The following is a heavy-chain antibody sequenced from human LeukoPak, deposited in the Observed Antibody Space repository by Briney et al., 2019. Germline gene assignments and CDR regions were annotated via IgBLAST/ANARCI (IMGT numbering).Heavy chain of an antibody. CDR1: GGSISTSTYS. CDR2: IYYSGSI. Sequence: SSETLSLTCTVSGGSISTSTYSWGCIRQPPEKGLELIGSIYYSGSIYSNRSGKSRVAISVDTSKNQFSQKLSSVTAADTAVYYCARAYYYDSSGYYPGAFDIWGQGTLVTVSS. V-gene: IGHV4-39*07. CDR3: ARAYYYDSSGYYPGAFDI. J-gene: IGHJ3*02. D-gene: IGHD3-22*01.